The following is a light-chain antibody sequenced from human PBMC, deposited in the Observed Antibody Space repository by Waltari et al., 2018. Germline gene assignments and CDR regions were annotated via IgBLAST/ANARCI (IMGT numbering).Light chain of an antibody. CDR2: YVN. V-gene: IGLV7-46*01. CDR1: TGAVTSGHY. CDR3: FLAYSGVWV. J-gene: IGLJ3*02. Sequence: QAVVTQEPSLTVSPGGTVTLTCGPSTGAVTSGHYPFWFQQTPGQAHRPLIYYVNNKESWTPARFSGSPPGGKAALTLSGAQPEDEADYYCFLAYSGVWVFGGGTRLTVL.